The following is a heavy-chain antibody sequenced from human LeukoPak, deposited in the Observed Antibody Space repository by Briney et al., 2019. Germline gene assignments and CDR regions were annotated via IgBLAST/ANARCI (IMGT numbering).Heavy chain of an antibody. Sequence: GRSLRLSCAASGFTFSSYGMHWVRQAPGKGLEWVAVISYDGSNKYYADSVKGRFTISRDNSKNTLYLQMNSLRAEDTAVYYCAKLPPSYSGSYLPTDYWGQGTLVTVSS. J-gene: IGHJ4*02. V-gene: IGHV3-30*18. D-gene: IGHD1-26*01. CDR2: ISYDGSNK. CDR3: AKLPPSYSGSYLPTDY. CDR1: GFTFSSYG.